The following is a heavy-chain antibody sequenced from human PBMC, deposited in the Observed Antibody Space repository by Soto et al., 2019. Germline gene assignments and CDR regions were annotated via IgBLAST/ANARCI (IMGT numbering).Heavy chain of an antibody. CDR2: IHYNGNT. V-gene: IGHV4-61*01. D-gene: IGHD5-18*01. J-gene: IGHJ4*02. Sequence: SETLSLTCTVSGGSVSSGSYSWSWVRQPPGKGLEWIGNIHYNGNTKYNPSLKSRVSMSVDTSKNQFSLRLISVTAADTAKYFCAREGNLGRWIQPLAFWGQGTLVTVSS. CDR1: GGSVSSGSYS. CDR3: AREGNLGRWIQPLAF.